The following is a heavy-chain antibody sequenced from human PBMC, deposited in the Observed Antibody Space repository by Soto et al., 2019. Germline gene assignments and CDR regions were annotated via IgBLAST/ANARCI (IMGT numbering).Heavy chain of an antibody. J-gene: IGHJ6*02. CDR3: ARVPSPFDYYYAMDV. Sequence: QVQLRESGPGLLMPSHTLSLTCTFSGVSIISGNKYWSGIRQPPGKGLEWIGYIFSSGTTNYNPSLKSRLTMSLDASQYQFSLKLNSLTDADTAVYFCARVPSPFDYYYAMDVWGQGTTVTVSS. V-gene: IGHV4-30-4*01. D-gene: IGHD3-16*01. CDR1: GVSIISGNKY. CDR2: IFSSGTT.